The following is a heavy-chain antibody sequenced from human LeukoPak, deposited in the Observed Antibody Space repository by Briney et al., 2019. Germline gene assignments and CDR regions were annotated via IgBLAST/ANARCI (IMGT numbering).Heavy chain of an antibody. D-gene: IGHD3/OR15-3a*01. CDR1: GFTFSSYG. J-gene: IGHJ4*02. CDR3: AKDGPPVAFDY. CDR2: ISHDGNNN. V-gene: IGHV3-30*18. Sequence: GRSLRLSCAASGFTFSSYGMHWVRQAPGKGLEWVAVISHDGNNNYYSDSVKGRFTISRDNSKNTLDLQMNSLRAEDTAVYYCAKDGPPVAFDYWGQGTLVTVSS.